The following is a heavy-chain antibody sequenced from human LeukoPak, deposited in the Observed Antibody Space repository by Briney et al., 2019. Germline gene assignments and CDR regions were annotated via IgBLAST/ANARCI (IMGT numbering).Heavy chain of an antibody. J-gene: IGHJ3*02. D-gene: IGHD1-20*01. V-gene: IGHV4-34*01. CDR3: AIGLTGVSDAFDI. CDR2: INHSGST. CDR1: GGSFSGYY. Sequence: PSETLSLTCAVYGGSFSGYYWSWIRQPPGKGLEWIGEINHSGSTNYNPSLKSRVTISVDTSKNQFSLKLSSVTAADTAVYYCAIGLTGVSDAFDIWGQGTMVTVSS.